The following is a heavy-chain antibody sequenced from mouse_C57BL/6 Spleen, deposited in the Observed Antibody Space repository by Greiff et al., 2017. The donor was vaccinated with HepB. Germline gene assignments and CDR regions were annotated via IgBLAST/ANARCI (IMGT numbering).Heavy chain of an antibody. CDR3: ARSEDDYYLYYFDD. V-gene: IGHV1-42*01. J-gene: IGHJ2*01. Sequence: EVQLQQSGPELVKPGASVKISCKASGYSFTGYYMNWVKQSPEKSLEWIGEINPSTGGTTYNQKFKAKATLTVDNSSSTAYMQLKSLTSEDSAVYYCARSEDDYYLYYFDDWGQGTTLTVSS. CDR2: INPSTGGT. D-gene: IGHD2-3*01. CDR1: GYSFTGYY.